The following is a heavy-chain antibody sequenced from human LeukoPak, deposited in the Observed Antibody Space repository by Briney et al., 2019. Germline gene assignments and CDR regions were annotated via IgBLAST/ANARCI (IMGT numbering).Heavy chain of an antibody. V-gene: IGHV4-59*01. D-gene: IGHD6-13*01. J-gene: IGHJ5*02. CDR1: GGSITGYY. Sequence: SETLSLTCTVSGGSITGYYWNWIRQPPGKGLEWIGYIYYSGSTNYNPSLKSRVTISIDTSKNQFSLKLSSVTTADTAVYYCAKLQGAAASSDWFDPWGQGTLVTVSS. CDR2: IYYSGST. CDR3: AKLQGAAASSDWFDP.